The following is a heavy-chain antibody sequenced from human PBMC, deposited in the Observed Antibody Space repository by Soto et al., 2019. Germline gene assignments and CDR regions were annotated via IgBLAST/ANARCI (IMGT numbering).Heavy chain of an antibody. CDR3: ARAMGSAMTTRIFDH. V-gene: IGHV4-30-4*01. Sequence: QVLVQESGPGLVKPSQTLTLSCTVSGGSVDSGNHYWNWIRQPPGKGLEWIGYIYYGEGPYYNPSLKSRATISVDTSQSRFSLRLTSVTAADTAVYYCARAMGSAMTTRIFDHWGQGTLVTVSS. J-gene: IGHJ4*02. D-gene: IGHD4-17*01. CDR2: IYYGEGP. CDR1: GGSVDSGNHY.